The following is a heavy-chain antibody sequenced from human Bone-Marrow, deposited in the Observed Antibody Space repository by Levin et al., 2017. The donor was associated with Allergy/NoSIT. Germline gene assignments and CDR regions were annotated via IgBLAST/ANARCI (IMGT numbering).Heavy chain of an antibody. J-gene: IGHJ4*02. V-gene: IGHV3-66*01. Sequence: ASVKVSCAASGFSVSRNYMSWVRQAPGKGLEWVSLIYSGGDTQYADSVKGRFTISRDNSRNTLYLQMNSLRGDDTAVYYCARNGVGTAAGTPWGQGTLVTVSS. D-gene: IGHD6-13*01. CDR2: IYSGGDT. CDR1: GFSVSRNY. CDR3: ARNGVGTAAGTP.